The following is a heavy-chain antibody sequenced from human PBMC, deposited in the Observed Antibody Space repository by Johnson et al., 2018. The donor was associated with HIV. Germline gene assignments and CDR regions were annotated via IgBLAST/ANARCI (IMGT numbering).Heavy chain of an antibody. J-gene: IGHJ3*02. Sequence: VQLVESGGGLVQPGRSLKLSCAASGFTFDDYAMHWVRQAPGKGLEWVSVIYTGGSTYYADSVMGRFTISRDNSKNTLYLQMISLRAEDTAVYYCAKDCGRWLQSDAFDIWGQGTMVTVSS. V-gene: IGHV3-23*03. CDR1: GFTFDDYA. CDR2: IYTGGST. D-gene: IGHD5-24*01. CDR3: AKDCGRWLQSDAFDI.